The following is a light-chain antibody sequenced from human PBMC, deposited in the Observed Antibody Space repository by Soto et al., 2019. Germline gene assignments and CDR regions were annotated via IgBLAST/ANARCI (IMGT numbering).Light chain of an antibody. CDR1: SANIGNNY. V-gene: IGLV1-47*02. Sequence: QSVLTQPRSVSGSPGQSVTISCSGRSANIGNNYVCWYQQFAGTAPKLLIYSNNQRPSGVPDRFSGSKSGTSASLAISGLRAEDEGDYYCVSWDDSLRGLVFGTGTKVTVL. CDR2: SNN. J-gene: IGLJ1*01. CDR3: VSWDDSLRGLV.